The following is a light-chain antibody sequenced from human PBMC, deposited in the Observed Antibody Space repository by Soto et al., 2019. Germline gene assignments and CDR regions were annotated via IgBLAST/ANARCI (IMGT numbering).Light chain of an antibody. CDR2: KAS. CDR3: QHYNSYPMYT. J-gene: IGKJ2*01. Sequence: DIQMTQSPSTLSGSVGDRVTITCRASQTISSWLAWYQQKPGKAPKLLIYKASTLKSGVPSRFSGSGSGTEFTLTISSLQPDDFATYYCQHYNSYPMYTFGQGTKLEIK. CDR1: QTISSW. V-gene: IGKV1-5*03.